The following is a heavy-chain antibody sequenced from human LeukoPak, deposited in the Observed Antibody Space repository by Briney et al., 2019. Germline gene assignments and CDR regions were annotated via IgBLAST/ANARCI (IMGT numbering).Heavy chain of an antibody. V-gene: IGHV4-39*01. Sequence: SETLSLTCAVPGDSISNTNYYWGWIRQPPGKGLEWIGSILYIGSTYFNPSLKSRVTISVDTSKNHFSLKLSSVTAADTAVYYCARQGVAAVGRMTLWGQGTLVTVSS. CDR2: ILYIGST. CDR3: ARQGVAAVGRMTL. J-gene: IGHJ4*02. D-gene: IGHD6-13*01. CDR1: GDSISNTNYY.